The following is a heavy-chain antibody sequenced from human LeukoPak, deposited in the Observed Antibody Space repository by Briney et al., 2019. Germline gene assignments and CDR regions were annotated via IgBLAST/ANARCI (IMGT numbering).Heavy chain of an antibody. CDR3: ARATIFGVVILD. D-gene: IGHD3-3*01. Sequence: PSETLSLTCTVSGGSISSGSYYWSWIRQPAGKGLEWIGRIYTSGSTNYGPSLKSRVTISVDTSKNQFSLKLSSVTAADTAVYYCARATIFGVVILDWGQGTMVTVSS. V-gene: IGHV4-61*02. J-gene: IGHJ3*01. CDR1: GGSISSGSYY. CDR2: IYTSGST.